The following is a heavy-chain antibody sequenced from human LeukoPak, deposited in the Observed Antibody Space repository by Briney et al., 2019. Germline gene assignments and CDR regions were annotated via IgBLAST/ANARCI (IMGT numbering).Heavy chain of an antibody. D-gene: IGHD6-13*01. Sequence: GGSLRLSCAASGFTFSSYGMHWVRQAPGKGLEWVAVISYDGSNKYFADSVKGRFTISRDNSKNTLYLQMNSLRAEDTAVYYCAKAGLGAAAGTTPFDYWGQGTLVTVSS. V-gene: IGHV3-30*18. CDR1: GFTFSSYG. CDR2: ISYDGSNK. CDR3: AKAGLGAAAGTTPFDY. J-gene: IGHJ4*02.